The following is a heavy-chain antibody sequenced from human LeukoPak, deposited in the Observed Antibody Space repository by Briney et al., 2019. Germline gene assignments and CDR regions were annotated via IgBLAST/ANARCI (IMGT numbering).Heavy chain of an antibody. J-gene: IGHJ4*02. CDR1: GDSISTSTYY. V-gene: IGHV4-39*07. CDR3: ARHPSGSYPDY. Sequence: ASETLSLTCTVSGDSISTSTYYWGWIRQPPGKGLEWIGNIYYSGSTSYNPSLNSRVTMSVDTSKNQFSLKLSSVTAADTAVYYCARHPSGSYPDYWGQGTLVTVSS. D-gene: IGHD1-26*01. CDR2: IYYSGST.